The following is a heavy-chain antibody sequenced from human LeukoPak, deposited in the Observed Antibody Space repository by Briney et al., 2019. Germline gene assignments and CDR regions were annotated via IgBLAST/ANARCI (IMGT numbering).Heavy chain of an antibody. V-gene: IGHV7-4-1*02. J-gene: IGHJ6*03. CDR1: GYTFTTYA. CDR2: INTNTGNP. D-gene: IGHD3-10*01. CDR3: ARLQSRGSGSYNKHLLFYYNYYMDV. Sequence: GASVKVSCKASGYTFTTYAMNWVRQAPGQGLEWMGWINTNTGNPTYAQGSTGRFVFSLDTSVSTAYLQISSLKAEDTAVYYCARLQSRGSGSYNKHLLFYYNYYMDVWGKGTTVTVSS.